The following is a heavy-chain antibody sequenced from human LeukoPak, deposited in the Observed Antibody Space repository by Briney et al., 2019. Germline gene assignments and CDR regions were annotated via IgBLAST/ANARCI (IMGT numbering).Heavy chain of an antibody. CDR2: ISSSGSTI. D-gene: IGHD6-19*01. J-gene: IGHJ4*02. Sequence: GGSLRLSCAASGFTFSDYYMSWIRQAPGKGLEWVSYISSSGSTIYYADSVKGRFTISRDNAKNSLYLQMNSLRAEDTAVYYCARTDSSGRSLYYFDYWGQGTLVTVSS. CDR1: GFTFSDYY. CDR3: ARTDSSGRSLYYFDY. V-gene: IGHV3-11*01.